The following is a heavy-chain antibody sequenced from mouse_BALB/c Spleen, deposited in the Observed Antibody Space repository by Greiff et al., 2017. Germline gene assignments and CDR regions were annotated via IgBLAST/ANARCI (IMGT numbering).Heavy chain of an antibody. CDR3: TRGATRLYWYFGV. CDR1: GFTFSNYW. V-gene: IGHV6-6*02. J-gene: IGHJ1*01. CDR2: IRLKSNNYST. D-gene: IGHD1-1*01. Sequence: EVHLVESGGGLVQPGGSMKLSCAASGFTFSNYWMNWVRQSPEKGLEWVAEIRLKSNNYSTPYAESGQGRFPISRDDSKSSVYLQMNNLRAEDTGIYYCTRGATRLYWYFGVGGAGTTVTVSS.